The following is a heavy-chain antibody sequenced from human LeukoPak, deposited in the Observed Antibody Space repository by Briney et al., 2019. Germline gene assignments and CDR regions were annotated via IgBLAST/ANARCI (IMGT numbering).Heavy chain of an antibody. CDR1: GFTFSSYG. V-gene: IGHV3-30*03. Sequence: GGSLRLSCVASGFTFSSYGMHWVRQAPGKGLEWVALIAYDGSNKYYADSVKGRFTISRDNSKNTLSLQMNSLRAEDTAVYYCARALRRWGLPAAGYYYYGMDVWGQGTTVTVSS. D-gene: IGHD2-2*01. J-gene: IGHJ6*02. CDR3: ARALRRWGLPAAGYYYYGMDV. CDR2: IAYDGSNK.